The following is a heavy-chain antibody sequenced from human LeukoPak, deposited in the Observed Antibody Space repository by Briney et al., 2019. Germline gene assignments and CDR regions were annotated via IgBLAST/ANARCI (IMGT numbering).Heavy chain of an antibody. CDR2: ISYSGAAI. V-gene: IGHV3-11*01. D-gene: IGHD6-13*01. J-gene: IGHJ4*02. Sequence: GGSLRLSCAASGFTFHDYFMTWIRQAPGKGLEWVSHISYSGAAIYTDSVKGRFTISRDNAKNSLYLQMNSLRAEDTAVCFCARVGSIAAAGTPDYWGQGTLVTVSS. CDR3: ARVGSIAAAGTPDY. CDR1: GFTFHDYF.